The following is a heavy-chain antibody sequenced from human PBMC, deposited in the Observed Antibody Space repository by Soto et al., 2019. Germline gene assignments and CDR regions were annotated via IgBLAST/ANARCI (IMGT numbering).Heavy chain of an antibody. V-gene: IGHV3-23*01. CDR1: GLTFSSHA. D-gene: IGHD2-21*01. J-gene: IGHJ3*02. CDR2: ISGSGDRT. CDR3: AKKYCAGPACPMRGFDI. Sequence: GGSLRLSCAASGLTFSSHAMSWVRQAPGRGLEWVSVISGSGDRTYYADSVKGRFTISRDNSKNTLSLQMNSLRAEDTAVYYCAKKYCAGPACPMRGFDIWGQGTVVTVSS.